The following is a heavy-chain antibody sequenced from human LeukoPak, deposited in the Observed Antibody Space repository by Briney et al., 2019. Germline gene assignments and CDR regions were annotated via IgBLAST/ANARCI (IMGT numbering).Heavy chain of an antibody. Sequence: GGSLRLSCAASGFTFSSYSMNWVRQAPGKGLEWVANIKQDGSEKYYVDSVKGRFTISRDNAKNSLYPQMNSLRAEDTAVYYCARGIQLWPATYWGQGTLVTVSS. CDR3: ARGIQLWPATY. CDR1: GFTFSSYS. V-gene: IGHV3-7*01. CDR2: IKQDGSEK. D-gene: IGHD5-18*01. J-gene: IGHJ4*02.